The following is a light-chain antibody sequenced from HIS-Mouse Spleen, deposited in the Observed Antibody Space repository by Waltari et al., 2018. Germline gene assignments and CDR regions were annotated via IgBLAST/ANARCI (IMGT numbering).Light chain of an antibody. CDR2: QDS. V-gene: IGLV3-1*01. Sequence: SYELTQPPSVSVSPRHTASITCSRHTSGEQYAFWYQQKPGQSPVLVIYQDSKRPPGIPERFSGSNSGNTATLTISGTQAMDEADYYCQAWDSSYSVFGGGTKLTVL. CDR1: TSGEQY. J-gene: IGLJ2*01. CDR3: QAWDSSYSV.